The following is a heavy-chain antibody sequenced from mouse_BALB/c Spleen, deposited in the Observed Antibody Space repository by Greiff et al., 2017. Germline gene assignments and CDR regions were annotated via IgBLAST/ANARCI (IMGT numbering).Heavy chain of an antibody. CDR1: GFTFSSFG. J-gene: IGHJ4*01. CDR3: ARREEWLLNAMDY. Sequence: EVKLVESGGGLVKPGGSLKLSCAASGFTFSSFGMHWVRQVPEKGLEWVAYISSGSSTIYYADTVKGRFTISRDNTKNTLFLQLTSLRSEDTAMYYYARREEWLLNAMDYWGQGTSVTVSS. D-gene: IGHD2-3*01. CDR2: ISSGSSTI. V-gene: IGHV5-17*02.